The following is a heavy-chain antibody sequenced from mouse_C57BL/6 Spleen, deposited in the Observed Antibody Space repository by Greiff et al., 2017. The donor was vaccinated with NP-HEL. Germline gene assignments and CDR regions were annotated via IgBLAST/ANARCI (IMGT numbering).Heavy chain of an antibody. D-gene: IGHD2-4*01. Sequence: VQLQQSGAELVRPGASVKLSCTASGFNIKDDYMHWVKQRPEQGLEWIGWIDPENGDPEYASKFQGKATITADTSSNTAYLQLSSLTSEDTAVYYCTTNDYDRVYAMDYWGQGTSVTVSS. J-gene: IGHJ4*01. CDR3: TTNDYDRVYAMDY. CDR1: GFNIKDDY. V-gene: IGHV14-4*01. CDR2: IDPENGDP.